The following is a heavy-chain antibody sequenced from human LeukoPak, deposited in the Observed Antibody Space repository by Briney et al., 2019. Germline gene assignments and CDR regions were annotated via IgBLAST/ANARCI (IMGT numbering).Heavy chain of an antibody. CDR1: GYTFTGYY. CDR2: INPNSGGT. Sequence: ASVKVSCKASGYTFTGYYMHWVRQAPGQGLEWMGRINPNSGGTNYAQKFQGRVTMTRDTSISTAYMELSRLRSDDTTVYYCAGQPGQGNWFDPWGQGTLVTVSS. D-gene: IGHD1-14*01. J-gene: IGHJ5*02. CDR3: AGQPGQGNWFDP. V-gene: IGHV1-2*06.